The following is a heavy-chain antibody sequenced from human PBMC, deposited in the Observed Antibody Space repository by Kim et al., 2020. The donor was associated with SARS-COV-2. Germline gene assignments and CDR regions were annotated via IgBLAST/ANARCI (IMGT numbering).Heavy chain of an antibody. CDR3: ARGVGGNSPRTVDY. CDR1: GGSFSGYY. J-gene: IGHJ4*02. Sequence: SETLSLTCAVYGGSFSGYYWSWIRQPPGKGLEWIGEINHSGSTNYNPSLKSRVTISVDTSKNQFSLKLSSVTAADTAVYYCARGVGGNSPRTVDYWGQGTLVTVSS. V-gene: IGHV4-34*01. D-gene: IGHD2-21*02. CDR2: INHSGST.